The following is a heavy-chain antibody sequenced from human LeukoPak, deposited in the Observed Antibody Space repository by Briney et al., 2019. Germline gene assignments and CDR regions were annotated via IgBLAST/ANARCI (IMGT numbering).Heavy chain of an antibody. D-gene: IGHD2-15*01. Sequence: SETLSLTCAVYGGSFSGYYWSWIRQPPGKGLEWIGEINHSGSTNYNPSLKSRVTISVDTSKNQFSLKLSSVTAADTAVYYCARDSSTDAFDIWGQGTMVTVSS. V-gene: IGHV4-34*01. CDR1: GGSFSGYY. J-gene: IGHJ3*02. CDR3: ARDSSTDAFDI. CDR2: INHSGST.